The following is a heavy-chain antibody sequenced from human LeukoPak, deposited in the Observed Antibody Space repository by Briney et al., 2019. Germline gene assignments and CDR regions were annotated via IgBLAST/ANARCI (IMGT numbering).Heavy chain of an antibody. V-gene: IGHV5-51*01. D-gene: IGHD3-10*01. CDR1: GYSFTSYW. CDR3: ARPFDYYGSGSYYTHFDY. CDR2: LYPGDSDT. Sequence: GESLKISCKGSGYSFTSYWIGWVRQIPGKGLEWMGILYPGDSDTRYSPSFQGQVTISADKSISTAYLQWSSLKASDTAMYYCARPFDYYGSGSYYTHFDYWGQGTLVTVSS. J-gene: IGHJ4*02.